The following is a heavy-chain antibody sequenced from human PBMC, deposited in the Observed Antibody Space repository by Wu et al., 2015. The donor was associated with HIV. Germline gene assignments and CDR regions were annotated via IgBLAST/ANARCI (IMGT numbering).Heavy chain of an antibody. V-gene: IGHV1-69*05. J-gene: IGHJ6*02. CDR3: ARDSRVATTNYYYGMDV. D-gene: IGHD5-12*01. CDR1: GGTFSSYA. CDR2: IIPIFGTA. Sequence: QVQLVQSGAEVKKPGSSVKVSCKASGGTFSSYAISWVRQAPGQGLEWMGGIIPIFGTANYAQKFQGRVTITTDESTSTAYMELSSLRSEDTAVYYCARDSRVATTNYYYGMDVWGQGTTVTVSS.